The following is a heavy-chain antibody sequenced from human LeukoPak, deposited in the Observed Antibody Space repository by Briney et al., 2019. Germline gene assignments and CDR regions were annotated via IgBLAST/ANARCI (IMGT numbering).Heavy chain of an antibody. CDR3: AARDIVVVVAATLDY. CDR2: ISGSGGST. Sequence: GGSLRLSCAASGFTFSNYAMSWVRQAPGKGLEWVPVISGSGGSTYYADSVKGRFTISRDNSKNTLYLQMNSLRAEDTAVYYCAARDIVVVVAATLDYWGQGTLVTVSS. D-gene: IGHD2-15*01. V-gene: IGHV3-23*01. J-gene: IGHJ4*02. CDR1: GFTFSNYA.